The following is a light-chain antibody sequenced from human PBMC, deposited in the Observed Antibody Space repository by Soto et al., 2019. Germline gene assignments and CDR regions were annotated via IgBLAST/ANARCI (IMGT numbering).Light chain of an antibody. CDR3: AAGDDSLNGLV. V-gene: IGLV1-44*01. CDR1: SSNIGSNI. J-gene: IGLJ1*01. Sequence: QSVLTQPPSASGTPGQRVTISCSGSSSNIGSNIVNWYQQLPGTAPKLLIYSNNQRPSGVPDRFSGSKSGTSASLAISGLQSGDGVDYSWAAGDDSLNGLVLGTGTK. CDR2: SNN.